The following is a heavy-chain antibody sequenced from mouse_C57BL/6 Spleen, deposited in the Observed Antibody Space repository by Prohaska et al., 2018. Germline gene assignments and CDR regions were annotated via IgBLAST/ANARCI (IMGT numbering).Heavy chain of an antibody. CDR1: GYTFTSYW. CDR3: AKGITAVGYAMDY. J-gene: IGHJ4*01. V-gene: IGHV1-64*01. D-gene: IGHD1-1*01. Sequence: QVQLQQPGAELVKPGASVKLSCKASGYTFTSYWMHWVKQRPGQGLEWIGMIHPNRGSTNYNEKFKSKATLTVDKSSSTAYMQLSSLTSEDSAVYYCAKGITAVGYAMDYWGQGTSVTVSS. CDR2: IHPNRGST.